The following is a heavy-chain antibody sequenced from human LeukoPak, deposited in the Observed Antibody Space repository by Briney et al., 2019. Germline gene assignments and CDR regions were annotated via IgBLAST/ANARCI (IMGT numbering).Heavy chain of an antibody. V-gene: IGHV4-30-4*01. D-gene: IGHD6-13*01. J-gene: IGHJ4*02. CDR1: GGSISSGDYY. CDR3: ARGETSLYSSSWYFDY. CDR2: IYYSGST. Sequence: RPSETLSLTCTVSGGSISSGDYYWSWIRQPPGKGLEWIGYIYYSGSTYYNPSLKSRVTISVDTSKNQFSLKLSSVTAADTAVYYCARGETSLYSSSWYFDYWGQGTLVTVSS.